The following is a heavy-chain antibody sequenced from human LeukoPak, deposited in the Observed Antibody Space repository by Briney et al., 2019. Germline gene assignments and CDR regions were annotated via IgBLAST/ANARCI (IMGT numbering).Heavy chain of an antibody. V-gene: IGHV4-59*08. Sequence: SETLSLTCTVSGGSISSYYWSWIRQPPGKGLEWIGYIYYSGSTNYNPSLKSRVTISVDTSKNQFSLKLSSVTAADTAVYYCGRQYGWILDPYFDYWGQGTLVTVSS. J-gene: IGHJ4*02. D-gene: IGHD5-18*01. CDR3: GRQYGWILDPYFDY. CDR2: IYYSGST. CDR1: GGSISSYY.